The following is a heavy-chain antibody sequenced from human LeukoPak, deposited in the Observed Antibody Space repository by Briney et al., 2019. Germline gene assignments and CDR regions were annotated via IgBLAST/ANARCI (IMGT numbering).Heavy chain of an antibody. CDR1: GFTFSDYY. CDR3: ARGLVGEGEFDP. J-gene: IGHJ5*02. D-gene: IGHD1-26*01. V-gene: IGHV3-11*06. CDR2: ISSSSSYT. Sequence: PGGSLRLSCAASGFTFSDYYMSWIRQAPGKGLEWVSYISSSSSYTNYADSVKGRFTISRVNAKNSLYLQMNGLRAEDTAVYYCARGLVGEGEFDPWGQGTLVTVSS.